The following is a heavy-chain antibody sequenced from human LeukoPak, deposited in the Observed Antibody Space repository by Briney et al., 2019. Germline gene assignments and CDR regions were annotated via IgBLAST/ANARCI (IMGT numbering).Heavy chain of an antibody. J-gene: IGHJ6*02. CDR2: IYYSGST. CDR1: GGSISSYY. D-gene: IGHD2-2*01. Sequence: PSETLSLTCTVSGGSISSYYWSWIRQPPGQGLEWVGYIYYSGSTNYNPSLKSRVTISVATSKNQFSLKLSSVTAADTAVYYCARSHCSSTSCYSYYYYGMDVWGQGTTVTVSS. CDR3: ARSHCSSTSCYSYYYYGMDV. V-gene: IGHV4-59*01.